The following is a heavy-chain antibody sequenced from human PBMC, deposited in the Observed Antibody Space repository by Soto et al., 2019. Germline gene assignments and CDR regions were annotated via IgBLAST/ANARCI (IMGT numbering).Heavy chain of an antibody. CDR2: MNPNSGNT. J-gene: IGHJ6*02. V-gene: IGHV1-8*01. D-gene: IGHD1-1*01. Sequence: QVQLVQSGAEVKKPGASVKVSCKASGYTFTSYDSNWVRQATGQGLEWMGWMNPNSGNTGYAKKFQGRVTMTRNTSISTAYMELSSLKYEDTAVYYCARERTGTTSMDVWGQGTTVTVSS. CDR1: GYTFTSYD. CDR3: ARERTGTTSMDV.